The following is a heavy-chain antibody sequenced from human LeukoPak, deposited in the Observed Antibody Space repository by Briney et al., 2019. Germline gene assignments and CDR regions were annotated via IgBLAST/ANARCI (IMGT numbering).Heavy chain of an antibody. CDR2: ISGSGGST. CDR1: GFTFSSYA. D-gene: IGHD2-2*01. Sequence: GGSLRLSCAASGFTFSSYAMSWVRQAPGKGLEWVSAISGSGGSTYYADSVKGRFTISRDNAKNSLYLQMNSLRAEDTAVYYCARDCSSTSCYDVYYYYYGMDVWGQGTTVTVSS. J-gene: IGHJ6*02. V-gene: IGHV3-23*01. CDR3: ARDCSSTSCYDVYYYYYGMDV.